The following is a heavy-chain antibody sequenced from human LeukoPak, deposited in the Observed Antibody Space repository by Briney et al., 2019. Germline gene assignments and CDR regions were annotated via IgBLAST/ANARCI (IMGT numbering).Heavy chain of an antibody. Sequence: WASVTVSCKSSGYTFTGYYIHWVRQAPGQGLEWMGWINPNRGGTKYAQKFQGRVTMTRDTSISTAYMELSSLRSDDTAVYYCARDDVSCTHGVCSDLFHYWGQGTLVTVSS. V-gene: IGHV1-2*02. CDR2: INPNRGGT. J-gene: IGHJ4*02. CDR3: ARDDVSCTHGVCSDLFHY. D-gene: IGHD2-8*01. CDR1: GYTFTGYY.